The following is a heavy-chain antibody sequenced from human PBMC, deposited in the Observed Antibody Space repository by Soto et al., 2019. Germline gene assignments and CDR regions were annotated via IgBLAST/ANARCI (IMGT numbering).Heavy chain of an antibody. CDR3: ARVRCFNGLCHTADYGMDV. D-gene: IGHD2-8*01. Sequence: GASVKVSCKASGDVFRSYGITWVRQAPGQGLEWMGGIIPISGTTNYAQKFQGRVAITADESTDTVYMELSRLRSEDTAVYFCARVRCFNGLCHTADYGMDVWGQGTTVTVSS. CDR1: GDVFRSYG. V-gene: IGHV1-69*13. J-gene: IGHJ6*02. CDR2: IIPISGTT.